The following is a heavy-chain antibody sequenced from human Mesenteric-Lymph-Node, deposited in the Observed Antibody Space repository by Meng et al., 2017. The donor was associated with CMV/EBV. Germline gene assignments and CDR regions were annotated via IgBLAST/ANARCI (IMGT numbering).Heavy chain of an antibody. CDR1: GFTFSSYG. J-gene: IGHJ4*02. CDR3: AKDKGLRYLEWSVV. CDR2: IWFDGNTK. Sequence: GESLKISCAASGFTFSSYGMHWVRQAPGKGLEWVAFIWFDGNTKNFADSVKGRFTISRDNSKNTLYMQMNSLRPEDTATYFCAKDKGLRYLEWSVVRGQGTLVTVSS. V-gene: IGHV3-30*02. D-gene: IGHD3-3*01.